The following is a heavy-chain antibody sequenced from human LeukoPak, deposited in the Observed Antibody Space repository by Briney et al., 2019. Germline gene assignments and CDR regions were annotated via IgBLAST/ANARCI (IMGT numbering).Heavy chain of an antibody. CDR3: ARSSTSYYGTDV. CDR2: IYYSGST. Sequence: SETLSLTCTVSGGSISSYYWSWIRQPPGKGLEWIGYIYYSGSTNYNPSLKSRVTISVDTSKNQFSLKLSSVAAADTAVYYCARSSTSYYGTDVWGQGTTVTVSS. CDR1: GGSISSYY. J-gene: IGHJ6*02. V-gene: IGHV4-59*01. D-gene: IGHD2-2*01.